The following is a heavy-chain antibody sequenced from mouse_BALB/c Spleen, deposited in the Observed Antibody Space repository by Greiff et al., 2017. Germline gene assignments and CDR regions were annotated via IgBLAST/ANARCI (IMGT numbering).Heavy chain of an antibody. CDR1: GFTFSSYA. CDR3: ARWANWGFDY. Sequence: EVQLVESGGGLVKPGGSLKLSCAASGFTFSSYAMSWVRQSPEKRLEWVAEISSGGSYTYYPDTVTGRFTISRDNAKNTLYLEMSSLRSEDTAMYYCARWANWGFDYWGQGTTLTVSS. V-gene: IGHV5-9-4*01. CDR2: ISSGGSYT. J-gene: IGHJ2*01. D-gene: IGHD4-1*01.